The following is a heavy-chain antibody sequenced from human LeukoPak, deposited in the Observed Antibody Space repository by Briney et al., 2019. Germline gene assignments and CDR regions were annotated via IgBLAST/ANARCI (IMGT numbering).Heavy chain of an antibody. V-gene: IGHV3-30*01. CDR2: ISYDGSNK. J-gene: IGHJ3*02. Sequence: GRSLRLSCAASGFTFSSYAMHWVRQAPGKGLERVAVISYDGSNKYYADSVKGRFTISRDNSKNTLYLQMNSLRAEDTAVYYCASSGYSGYDYGEGAFDIWGQGTMVTVSS. D-gene: IGHD5-12*01. CDR3: ASSGYSGYDYGEGAFDI. CDR1: GFTFSSYA.